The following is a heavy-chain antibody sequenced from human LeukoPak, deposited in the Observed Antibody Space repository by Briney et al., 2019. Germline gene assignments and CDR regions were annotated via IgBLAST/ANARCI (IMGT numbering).Heavy chain of an antibody. CDR1: GFTFHASC. J-gene: IGHJ3*01. CDR2: ISWDGGSI. D-gene: IGHD4-11*01. CDR3: AKADYSNKGDAFHV. V-gene: IGHV3-43*01. Sequence: PGGSLRLSCAASGFTFHASCMRWVRQAPGKGLEWVSLISWDGGSIYYADSVKGRFTISRDNSKSSLYLQMNSLTTEDTALYYCAKADYSNKGDAFHVWGQGTLVTVSS.